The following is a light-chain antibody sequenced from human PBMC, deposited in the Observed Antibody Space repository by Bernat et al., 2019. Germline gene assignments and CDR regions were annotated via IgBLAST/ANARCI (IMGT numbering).Light chain of an antibody. Sequence: QSALTQPTSVTGSPGQSIAISCTGTSSDLGAYNWVSWYQQHPGKAPKLMIYDVNTRPSGVSHRFSGSKSGNTASLTISGLQAEDEADYYCSSYTTIDTYVFGPGTKGTVL. J-gene: IGLJ1*01. CDR1: SSDLGAYNW. CDR3: SSYTTIDTYV. V-gene: IGLV2-14*03. CDR2: DVN.